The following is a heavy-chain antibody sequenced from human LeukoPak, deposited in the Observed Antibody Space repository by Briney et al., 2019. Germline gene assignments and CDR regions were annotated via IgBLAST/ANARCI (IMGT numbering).Heavy chain of an antibody. Sequence: PSETLSLTCAVSGGSISSGGYSWSWIRQPPGKGLEWIGYIYHSGSTYYNPSLKSRVTISVDRSKSQFSLKLSSVTAADTAVYYCARGFLEWLYYDYWGQGTLVTVSS. J-gene: IGHJ4*02. V-gene: IGHV4-30-2*01. CDR2: IYHSGST. CDR1: GGSISSGGYS. D-gene: IGHD3-3*01. CDR3: ARGFLEWLYYDY.